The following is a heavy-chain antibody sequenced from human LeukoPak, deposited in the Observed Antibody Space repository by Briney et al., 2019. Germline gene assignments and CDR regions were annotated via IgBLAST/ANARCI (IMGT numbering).Heavy chain of an antibody. V-gene: IGHV3-23*01. CDR1: GFTFSNYG. CDR2: ISGLGGTT. D-gene: IGHD6-19*01. J-gene: IGHJ4*02. CDR3: AKSFSGWFYFDY. Sequence: GSLRLSCAASGFTFSNYGMTWVRQAPGKGLEWVSGISGLGGTTYYADSVKGRFTISRDNSKDTLYLQMNSLRVEDTAVYYCAKSFSGWFYFDYWGQGTLVTVSS.